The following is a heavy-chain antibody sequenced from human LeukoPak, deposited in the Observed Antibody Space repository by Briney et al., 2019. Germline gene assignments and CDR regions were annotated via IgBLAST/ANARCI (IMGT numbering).Heavy chain of an antibody. V-gene: IGHV1-2*02. CDR2: INPNSGGT. CDR1: GYTFTGYY. Sequence: GASVKVSCKASGYTFTGYYMHWVRQAPGQGLEWMGWINPNSGGTNYAQKFQGRVTMTRDTSISTAYMELSSLRSEDTAVYYCARGGTVSYYYDSSGYYYEVDYWGQGTLVTVSS. CDR3: ARGGTVSYYYDSSGYYYEVDY. D-gene: IGHD3-22*01. J-gene: IGHJ4*02.